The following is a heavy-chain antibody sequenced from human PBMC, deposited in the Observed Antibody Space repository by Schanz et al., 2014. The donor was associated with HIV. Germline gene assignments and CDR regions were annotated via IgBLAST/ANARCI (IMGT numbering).Heavy chain of an antibody. CDR3: ARAMLISGTGYWTGENY. V-gene: IGHV3-9*01. CDR1: GFRFDDCA. Sequence: EVHLVESGGGSVQPGRSLRLSCEASGFRFDDCAMHWVRQVPEKGLEWVSGISWSGKNRGYADSVRGRFTISRDNAKNSLYLQMTGLKAEDTAVYYCARAMLISGTGYWTGENYWGQGTLVIVSS. D-gene: IGHD3-10*01. CDR2: ISWSGKNR. J-gene: IGHJ4*02.